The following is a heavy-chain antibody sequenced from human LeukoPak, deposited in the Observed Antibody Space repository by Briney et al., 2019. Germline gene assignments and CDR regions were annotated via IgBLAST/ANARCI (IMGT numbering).Heavy chain of an antibody. V-gene: IGHV4-39*01. CDR2: IYYTGST. CDR3: ARLILGYRSGGSCYSGDY. D-gene: IGHD2-15*01. Sequence: PSETLSLTCTVSGGSISSSTYYWGWIRQPPGKGLEWIGSIYYTGSTYYNPSLKSRLALSVDTSKNQFSLKLSSVTAADTAVYYCARLILGYRSGGSCYSGDYWGQGTLVTVSS. CDR1: GGSISSSTYY. J-gene: IGHJ4*02.